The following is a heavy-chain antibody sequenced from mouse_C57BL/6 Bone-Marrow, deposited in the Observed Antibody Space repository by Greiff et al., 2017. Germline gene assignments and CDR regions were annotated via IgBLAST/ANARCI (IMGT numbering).Heavy chain of an antibody. CDR3: ARIDYGSSLYFDY. D-gene: IGHD1-1*01. CDR2: IWTGGGT. CDR1: GFSLTSYA. V-gene: IGHV2-9-1*01. J-gene: IGHJ2*01. Sequence: VQRVESGPGLVAPSQSLSITCTVSGFSLTSYAISWVRQPPGKGLAWLGVIWTGGGTNYHSALKSRLSISKYTPKSQVFVKMNILQTDDTARYYGARIDYGSSLYFDYWGQGTTLTVSS.